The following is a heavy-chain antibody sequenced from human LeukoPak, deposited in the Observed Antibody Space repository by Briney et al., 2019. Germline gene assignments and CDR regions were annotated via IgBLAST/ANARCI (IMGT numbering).Heavy chain of an antibody. CDR3: AKIQGRPYYYDSSGMYY. CDR2: INPNSGGT. V-gene: IGHV1-2*02. CDR1: GYTFTGYY. D-gene: IGHD3-22*01. Sequence: ASVKVSCKASGYTFTGYYMHWVRQAPGQGLEWMGWINPNSGGTNYAQKFQGRVTMTRDTSISTAYMELSRLRSDDTAVYYCAKIQGRPYYYDSSGMYYWGQGTLVTVSS. J-gene: IGHJ4*02.